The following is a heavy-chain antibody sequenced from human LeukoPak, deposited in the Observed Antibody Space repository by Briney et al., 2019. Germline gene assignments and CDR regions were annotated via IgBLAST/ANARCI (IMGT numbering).Heavy chain of an antibody. CDR1: GWSFSGYY. V-gene: IGHV4-34*01. CDR2: INHSGST. D-gene: IGHD3-3*01. CDR3: ARGGDDFWSGPNAFDI. Sequence: SETLSLTCAVYGWSFSGYYWSWIRQPPGKGLEWIGEINHSGSTNYNPSLKSRVTISVDTSKNQFSLKLSSVTAADTAVYYCARGGDDFWSGPNAFDIWGQGTMVTVSS. J-gene: IGHJ3*02.